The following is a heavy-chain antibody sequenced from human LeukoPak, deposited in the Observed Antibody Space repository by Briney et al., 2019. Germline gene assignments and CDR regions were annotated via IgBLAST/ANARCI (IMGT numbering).Heavy chain of an antibody. CDR3: ARSPYSYYYDSSGYYGWFDP. J-gene: IGHJ5*02. CDR1: GGSISSSW. D-gene: IGHD3-22*01. Sequence: SETLSLTCTVSGGSISSSWWTWIRQPAGKGLELIGRIYTSGSTNYNPSLKSRVTLSVDTSKNQFSLKLSSVTAADTAVYYCARSPYSYYYDSSGYYGWFDPWGQGTLVTVSS. CDR2: IYTSGST. V-gene: IGHV4-4*07.